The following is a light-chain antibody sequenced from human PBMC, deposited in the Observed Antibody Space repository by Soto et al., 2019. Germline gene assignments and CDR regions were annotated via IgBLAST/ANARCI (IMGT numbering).Light chain of an antibody. CDR1: QIINEW. CDR2: DAS. J-gene: IGKJ2*01. Sequence: DIQMTQSPSTLSASVGDRVTITCRASQIINEWLAWYQKKPGKAPKILIYDASNLETGVPSRFRGSGSGTEFTLNISSPQPDDLATYYCQETNYYAFGQGTKADIK. V-gene: IGKV1-5*01. CDR3: QETNYYA.